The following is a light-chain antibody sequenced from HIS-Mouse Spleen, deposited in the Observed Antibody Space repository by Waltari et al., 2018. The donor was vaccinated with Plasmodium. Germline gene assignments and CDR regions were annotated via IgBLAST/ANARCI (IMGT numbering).Light chain of an antibody. CDR2: KAS. J-gene: IGLJ2*01. CDR3: QSADSSGTYQV. CDR1: ASPTQY. V-gene: IGLV3-25*03. Sequence: SYELPQPPSVSVTPGQTARTTCSGDASPTQYHYCYQQKTGQTPVPVKYKASERPSGIPERFSGSSSGTTVTLTISGVQAEDEADYYCQSADSSGTYQVFGGGTKLTVL.